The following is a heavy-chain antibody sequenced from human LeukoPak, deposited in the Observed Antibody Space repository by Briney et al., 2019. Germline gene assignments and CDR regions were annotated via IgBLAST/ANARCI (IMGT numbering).Heavy chain of an antibody. Sequence: GGSLRLSCAGPGFDFSSYGMHWVRQAPGKGLEWLAFIRNDGAKTYYADSAKGRFTISRDNSRNTLYLQMNSLTAEDTAVFYCAKDGVILAPGVYWYMDVWGRGTTVTVSS. V-gene: IGHV3-30*02. CDR1: GFDFSSYG. CDR2: IRNDGAKT. D-gene: IGHD3-16*02. J-gene: IGHJ6*03. CDR3: AKDGVILAPGVYWYMDV.